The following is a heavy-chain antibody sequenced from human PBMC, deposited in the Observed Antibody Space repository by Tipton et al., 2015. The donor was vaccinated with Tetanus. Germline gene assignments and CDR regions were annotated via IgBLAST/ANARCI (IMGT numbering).Heavy chain of an antibody. CDR1: GLFFKNAW. D-gene: IGHD1-26*01. J-gene: IGHJ4*02. V-gene: IGHV3-15*07. CDR2: IKSKTDGGTT. CDR3: IASGIVGSGYRVDY. Sequence: SLRLSCATSGLFFKNAWMNWVRQAPGKGLEWVGGIKSKTDGGTTDYAAREKDRFTISRDDSENTLFLQMNSLKTEKSAEYSCIASGIVGSGYRVDYGGRGTLFTVSS.